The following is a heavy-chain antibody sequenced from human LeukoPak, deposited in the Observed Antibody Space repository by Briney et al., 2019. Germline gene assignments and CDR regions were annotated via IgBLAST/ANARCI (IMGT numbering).Heavy chain of an antibody. D-gene: IGHD6-13*01. J-gene: IGHJ4*02. CDR1: GFIFTNDW. CDR3: SRVGPGGAGAFDY. CDR2: VKQDGSAK. Sequence: PGGSLRLSCAASGFIFTNDWMSWVRQAPGKGLEWVANVKQDGSAKDYVDSVKSRFIISRDNTKNLLYLQMSSLTTEDTAVYYCSRVGPGGAGAFDYWGQGTLVTVSS. V-gene: IGHV3-7*01.